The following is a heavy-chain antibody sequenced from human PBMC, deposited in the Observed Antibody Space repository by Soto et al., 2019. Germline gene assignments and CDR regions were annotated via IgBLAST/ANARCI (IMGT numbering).Heavy chain of an antibody. CDR1: GGSISSYY. V-gene: IGHV4-59*01. CDR3: ASRSGGYSSGWVTH. CDR2: IYYSGST. D-gene: IGHD6-19*01. J-gene: IGHJ4*02. Sequence: PSETLSLTCTVFGGSISSYYWSWIRQPPGKGLEWIGYIYYSGSTNYNPSLKSRVAISVDTSKNQFSLKLSSVTAADTAVYYCASRSGGYSSGWVTHWGQGTLVTVSS.